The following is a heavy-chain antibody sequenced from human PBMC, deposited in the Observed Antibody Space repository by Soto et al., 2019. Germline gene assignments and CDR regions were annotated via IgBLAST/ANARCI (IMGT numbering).Heavy chain of an antibody. D-gene: IGHD3-10*01. V-gene: IGHV3-23*01. CDR3: VKLGAIWFGELLYSWFDS. Sequence: EVQLLESGGGLVQPERSLRLSCAPSGFTFNNYAMGWVRQAPAKGLEWVSVISGSGGSISYADSVKGRFTISRDNSKNTLYLQMNSLRAEDTAVYYCVKLGAIWFGELLYSWFDSWGQGTLVTVSS. J-gene: IGHJ5*01. CDR1: GFTFNNYA. CDR2: ISGSGGSI.